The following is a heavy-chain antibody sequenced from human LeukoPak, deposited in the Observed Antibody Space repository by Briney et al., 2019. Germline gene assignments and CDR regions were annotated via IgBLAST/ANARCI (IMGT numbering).Heavy chain of an antibody. J-gene: IGHJ3*02. V-gene: IGHV5-51*01. CDR1: GYNITNYW. CDR2: IYPGDSHT. Sequence: GESLKISCKGSGYNITNYWIGWVRQMPGKGLEWMGIIYPGDSHTTYSPSFQGQVIISADKSINTAYLQWSILKASDTAMYYCARPQDFGLTGMNAFDIWGQGTMVTVSS. CDR3: ARPQDFGLTGMNAFDI. D-gene: IGHD7-27*01.